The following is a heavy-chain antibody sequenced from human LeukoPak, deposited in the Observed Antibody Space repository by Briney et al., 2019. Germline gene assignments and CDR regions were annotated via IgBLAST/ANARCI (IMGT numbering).Heavy chain of an antibody. V-gene: IGHV1-18*01. D-gene: IGHD3-10*01. CDR2: IANYNGDT. CDR3: AREESYGMDV. Sequence: ATVKVSCKASGYSFTSYGSSWVRQAPGQGLEWMGWIANYNGDTKYAQNLQGRVTMTTDISTRTVYMELRSLRSDDTAVYFCAREESYGMDVWGQGTTVTVSS. J-gene: IGHJ6*02. CDR1: GYSFTSYG.